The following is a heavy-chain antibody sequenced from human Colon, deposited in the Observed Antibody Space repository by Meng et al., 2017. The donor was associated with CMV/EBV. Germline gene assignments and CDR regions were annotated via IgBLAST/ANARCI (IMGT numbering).Heavy chain of an antibody. CDR1: GFTFSSSY. Sequence: GGSLRLSCAASGFTFSSSYMYWVRQVPGKGLVWVSRVIPDGSGTGYADAVKGRFTISRDNAKNMLYLQMNSLRVEDTAVYYCVSYDWKLPFDRWGQGTLVTVSS. J-gene: IGHJ4*02. V-gene: IGHV3-74*01. CDR3: VSYDWKLPFDR. CDR2: VIPDGSGT. D-gene: IGHD3-16*01.